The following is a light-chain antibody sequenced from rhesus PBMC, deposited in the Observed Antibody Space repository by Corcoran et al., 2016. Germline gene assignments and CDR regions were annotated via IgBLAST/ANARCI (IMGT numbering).Light chain of an antibody. CDR2: KVT. CDR3: MQSTKEYS. J-gene: IGKJ2*01. V-gene: IGKV2S2*01. Sequence: DIVMTQTPLSLPVTPGEPASISCRSSQSLLHSNGNTYLDWYLQKQGQSPRLLINKVTNRESGVPDRLSGSGVGTELTLKISRVEPEDVGAYYCMQSTKEYSFGQGTKVEIK. CDR1: QSLLHSNGNTY.